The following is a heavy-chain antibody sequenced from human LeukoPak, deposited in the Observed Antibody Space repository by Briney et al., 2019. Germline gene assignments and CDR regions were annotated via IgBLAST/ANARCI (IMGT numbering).Heavy chain of an antibody. V-gene: IGHV3-74*01. CDR1: GFTFSSYW. CDR2: VSTDGRTT. J-gene: IGHJ4*02. CDR3: ARSEMRGGYVG. Sequence: TGGSLRLSCAASGFTFSSYWIHWVRQAPGKGLVWVSRVSTDGRTTSYADSVKGRFTISRDNAKNSLYLQMNSLRAEDTALYYCARSEMRGGYVGWGQGTLVTVSS. D-gene: IGHD2-15*01.